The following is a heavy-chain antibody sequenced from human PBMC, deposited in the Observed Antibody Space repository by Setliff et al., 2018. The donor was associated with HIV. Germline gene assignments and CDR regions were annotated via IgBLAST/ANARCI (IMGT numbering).Heavy chain of an antibody. Sequence: ASVKVSCKASGYTFTNYDINWVRQATGQGLERMGRMTPNNGNTAYTQKFQGRVTMTSNTSINTAYMELSSLRSEDTAVYYCARVGSYYNFWSGSPYYYGMDVWGQGTTVTVSS. CDR1: GYTFTNYD. D-gene: IGHD3-3*01. V-gene: IGHV1-8*01. J-gene: IGHJ6*02. CDR2: MTPNNGNT. CDR3: ARVGSYYNFWSGSPYYYGMDV.